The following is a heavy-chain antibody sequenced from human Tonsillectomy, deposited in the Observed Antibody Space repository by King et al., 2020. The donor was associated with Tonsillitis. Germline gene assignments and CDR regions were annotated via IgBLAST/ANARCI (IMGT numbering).Heavy chain of an antibody. V-gene: IGHV3-48*01. CDR2: ISSSSSTI. Sequence: VQLVESGGGLVQPGGSLRLSCAASGFTFSSYSMNWVRQAPGKGLEWVSYISSSSSTIYYADSVKGRFTISRDNAKNSLYLQMNSLRAEDTAVYYCARPLKDYDFWSGYYRDPVGYWGQGTLVTVSS. J-gene: IGHJ4*02. CDR1: GFTFSSYS. D-gene: IGHD3-3*01. CDR3: ARPLKDYDFWSGYYRDPVGY.